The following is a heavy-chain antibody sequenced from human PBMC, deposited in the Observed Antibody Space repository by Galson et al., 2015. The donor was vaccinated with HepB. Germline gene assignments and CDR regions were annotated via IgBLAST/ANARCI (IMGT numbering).Heavy chain of an antibody. CDR1: GFTFSDYA. J-gene: IGHJ4*02. CDR3: AKPLFGGNYRFDY. D-gene: IGHD1-26*01. Sequence: LRLSCAVSGFTFSDYAMSWVRQAPGKGLEWVSSISGSGATTFHADSVKGRFTISRDNSKNMLYLQMKSLRVEDTAAYYCAKPLFGGNYRFDYWGQGTLVTVSP. V-gene: IGHV3-23*01. CDR2: ISGSGATT.